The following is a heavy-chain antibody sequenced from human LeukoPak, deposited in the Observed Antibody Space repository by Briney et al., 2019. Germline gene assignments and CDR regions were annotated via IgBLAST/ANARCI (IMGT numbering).Heavy chain of an antibody. CDR2: ISGYNGDT. Sequence: ASVKVSCKASGYTFDTYVISWVRQAPGQGLEWMGGISGYNGDTNYAQKFQGRVTVTTDTSTSTAYMEVRSLRSDDTAFYYCARAAAVAARLDYWGRGTLVTVSS. J-gene: IGHJ4*02. V-gene: IGHV1-18*01. CDR1: GYTFDTYV. D-gene: IGHD6-19*01. CDR3: ARAAAVAARLDY.